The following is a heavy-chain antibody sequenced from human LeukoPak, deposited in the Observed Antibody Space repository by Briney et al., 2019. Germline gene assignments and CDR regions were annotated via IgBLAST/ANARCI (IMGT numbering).Heavy chain of an antibody. Sequence: SETLSLTCTVSGGSISGYYWSWIRQHPGKGLEWIGYIYYSGGTYYNPSLKSRVNISIDTSKNQFSLMLSSVSAADTAVYYCAREGLAADAINYWGQGTLVTVSS. V-gene: IGHV4-31*03. CDR1: GGSISGYY. D-gene: IGHD6-13*01. CDR2: IYYSGGT. J-gene: IGHJ4*02. CDR3: AREGLAADAINY.